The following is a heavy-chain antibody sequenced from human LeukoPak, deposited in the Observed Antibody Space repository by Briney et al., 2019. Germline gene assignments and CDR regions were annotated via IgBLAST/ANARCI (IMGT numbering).Heavy chain of an antibody. V-gene: IGHV2-70*11. CDR1: GFSLSPSGMC. CDR2: IDWDDDR. D-gene: IGHD2-2*01. Sequence: ESGPTLVNPTQTLTLTCTFSGFSLSPSGMCVSWIRQPPGKALEWLARIDWDDDRYYNTSLKTRLTISKDTSKNQVVLTMTNMDPVDTATYYCARMRYCSSTSCYYFDSRGQGTLVTVSS. CDR3: ARMRYCSSTSCYYFDS. J-gene: IGHJ4*02.